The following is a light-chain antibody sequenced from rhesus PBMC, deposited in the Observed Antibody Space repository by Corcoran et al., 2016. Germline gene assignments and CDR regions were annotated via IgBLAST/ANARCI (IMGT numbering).Light chain of an antibody. J-gene: IGKJ1*01. Sequence: DIQMTQSPSSVSASVGDRVTITCRASQDISSYLAWYQQKPGRAPKLLIFYGTTLQSGVPSRFSGSGSGTEFTLTISSLQPEDFATYYCQQYNSLPRTFGQGTKVDIK. CDR3: QQYNSLPRT. CDR2: YGT. CDR1: QDISSY. V-gene: IGKV1-25*01.